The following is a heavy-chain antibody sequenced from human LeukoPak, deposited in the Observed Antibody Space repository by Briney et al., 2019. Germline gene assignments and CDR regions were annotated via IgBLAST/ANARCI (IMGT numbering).Heavy chain of an antibody. CDR2: IYWDDDK. CDR3: AHRTLSNDFWSGYSQNNWFDP. V-gene: IGHV2-5*02. CDR1: GFSLSTSGVG. Sequence: SGPTLVKPPQTLTLTCTFSGFSLSTSGVGVGWIRQPPGKALEWLALIYWDDDKRYSPSLKSRLTITKDTSKNQVVLTMTNMDPVDTATYYCAHRTLSNDFWSGYSQNNWFDPWGQGTLVTVSS. D-gene: IGHD3-3*01. J-gene: IGHJ5*02.